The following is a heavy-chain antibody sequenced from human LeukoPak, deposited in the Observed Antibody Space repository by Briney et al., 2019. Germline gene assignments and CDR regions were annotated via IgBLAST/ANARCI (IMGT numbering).Heavy chain of an antibody. V-gene: IGHV3-23*01. CDR2: VSASGGST. CDR1: GFTFSNYA. J-gene: IGHJ4*02. D-gene: IGHD6-13*01. Sequence: AGGSLRLSCAASGFTFSNYAMSWVRPAPGKGLEWVSVVSASGGSTYYADSVKGRFTTSRDNSKNTLYLQMNSLRAEDTAAYYCAKETEAAAGPPDCRGQGTLVTVSS. CDR3: AKETEAAAGPPDC.